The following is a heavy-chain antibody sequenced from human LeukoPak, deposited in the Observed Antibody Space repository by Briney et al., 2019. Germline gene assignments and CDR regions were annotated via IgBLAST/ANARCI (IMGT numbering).Heavy chain of an antibody. Sequence: ASVKVSCKASGYTFTSYYMHWVRQAPGQGLEWMGIINPSGGSTSYAQKFPGRVTMTRDMSTSTVYMELSSLRSEDTAVYYCARGGYYDSSGYYPLFDYWGQGTLVTVSS. CDR3: ARGGYYDSSGYYPLFDY. D-gene: IGHD3-22*01. V-gene: IGHV1-46*01. CDR1: GYTFTSYY. J-gene: IGHJ4*02. CDR2: INPSGGST.